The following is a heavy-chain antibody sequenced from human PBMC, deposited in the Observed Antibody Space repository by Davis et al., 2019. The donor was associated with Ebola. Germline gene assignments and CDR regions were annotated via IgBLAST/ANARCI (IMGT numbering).Heavy chain of an antibody. CDR2: IIPILGIA. Sequence: AASVKVSCKASGYTFTSYGISWVRQAPGQGLEWMGRIIPILGIANYAQKLQGRVTMTTDTSTSTAYMELRSLRSDDTAVYYCARDNSGSGSYYEVVFDYWGQGTLVTVSS. CDR1: GYTFTSYG. V-gene: IGHV1-18*04. D-gene: IGHD1-26*01. CDR3: ARDNSGSGSYYEVVFDY. J-gene: IGHJ4*02.